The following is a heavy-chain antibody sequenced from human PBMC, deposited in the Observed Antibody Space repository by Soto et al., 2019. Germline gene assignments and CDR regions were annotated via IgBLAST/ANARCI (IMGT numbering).Heavy chain of an antibody. J-gene: IGHJ4*02. CDR2: ISSSSSYT. Sequence: RGSLRISCAASGFTFSDYYMSWIRQAPGKGLEWVSYISSSSSYTNYADSVKGRFTISRDNAKNSLYLQMNSLRAEDTAVYYCARDNYCGGSCYSDYWGQGTLVTVSS. D-gene: IGHD2-15*01. CDR1: GFTFSDYY. CDR3: ARDNYCGGSCYSDY. V-gene: IGHV3-11*06.